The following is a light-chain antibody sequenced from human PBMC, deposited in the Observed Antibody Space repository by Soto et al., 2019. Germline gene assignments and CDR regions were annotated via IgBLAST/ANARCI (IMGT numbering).Light chain of an antibody. J-gene: IGKJ2*01. Sequence: DIQMTQSPSSLSASLGDRVTITCQASRDISVYLNWYQQKPGKPPKLIVYDASNLQTGFPSRFSGSGSGTHFSFTISSLQPEDIATYFGQQYDNLPPYTFGQGTTLEIK. CDR2: DAS. CDR1: RDISVY. V-gene: IGKV1-33*01. CDR3: QQYDNLPPYT.